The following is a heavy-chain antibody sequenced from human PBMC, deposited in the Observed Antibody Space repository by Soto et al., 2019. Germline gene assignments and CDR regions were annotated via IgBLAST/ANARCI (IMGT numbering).Heavy chain of an antibody. CDR1: GYTFTSYY. D-gene: IGHD3-3*01. CDR3: AREYERITIFGVVTSPPYYGMDV. CDR2: INPSGGST. Sequence: ASVKVSCKASGYTFTSYYMHWVRQAPGQGLEWMGKINPSGGSTSYAQKFQGRVTMTRDTSTSTVYMELSSLRSEDTAVYYCAREYERITIFGVVTSPPYYGMDVWGQGTTVTVSS. V-gene: IGHV1-46*01. J-gene: IGHJ6*02.